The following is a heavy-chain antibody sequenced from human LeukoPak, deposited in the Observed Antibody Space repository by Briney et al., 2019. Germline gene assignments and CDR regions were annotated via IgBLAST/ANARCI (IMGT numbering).Heavy chain of an antibody. J-gene: IGHJ4*02. V-gene: IGHV3-23*01. CDR2: ISGSGGST. Sequence: GRSLRLSCAASGFTFSSYAMSWVRQAPGKGLEWVSAISGSGGSTYYADSVKGRFTISRDNSKNTLYLQMNSPRAEDTAVYYCAKDKIRYCSSTSCYRSFDYWGQGTLVTVSS. CDR3: AKDKIRYCSSTSCYRSFDY. CDR1: GFTFSSYA. D-gene: IGHD2-2*01.